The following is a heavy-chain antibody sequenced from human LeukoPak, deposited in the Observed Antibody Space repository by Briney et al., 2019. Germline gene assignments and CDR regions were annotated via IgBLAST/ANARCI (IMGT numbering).Heavy chain of an antibody. J-gene: IGHJ5*02. V-gene: IGHV3-74*01. Sequence: PGGSLRLSCAASGFTFSSYGMHWVRQAPGKGLVWVSRINSDESSTDYADSVKGRFTISRDNAKNTLYLQMNSLRAEDTAVYYCARGRGSYGWFDPWGQGTLVTVSS. D-gene: IGHD3-10*01. CDR3: ARGRGSYGWFDP. CDR2: INSDESST. CDR1: GFTFSSYG.